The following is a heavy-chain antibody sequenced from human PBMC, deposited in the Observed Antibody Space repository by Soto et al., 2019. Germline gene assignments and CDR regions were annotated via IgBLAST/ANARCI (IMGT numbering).Heavy chain of an antibody. CDR3: ARDGDLVVVPAADHGMDV. CDR2: IWYDGSNK. V-gene: IGHV3-33*01. J-gene: IGHJ6*02. D-gene: IGHD2-2*01. CDR1: GFTFSSYG. Sequence: QVQLVESGGGVVQPGRSLRLSCAASGFTFSSYGMHWVRQAPGKGLEWVAVIWYDGSNKYYADSVKGRFTISRDNPKNTLYLQMNSLIAEDTAVYYCARDGDLVVVPAADHGMDVWGPGTTVTVSS.